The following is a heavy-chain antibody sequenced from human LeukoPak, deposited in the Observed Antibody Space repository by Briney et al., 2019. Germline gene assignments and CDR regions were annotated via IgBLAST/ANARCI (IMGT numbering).Heavy chain of an antibody. CDR1: GFTFDDYA. CDR2: ISWNSGSI. CDR3: ASGYSYGDSYYFDY. Sequence: PGGSLRLSCAASGFTFDDYAMHWVRQAPGKGLEWVSGISWNSGSIGYADSVKGRFTISRDNAKNSLYLQMNSLRAEDTALYYCASGYSYGDSYYFDYWGQGTLVTVSS. J-gene: IGHJ4*02. D-gene: IGHD5-18*01. V-gene: IGHV3-9*01.